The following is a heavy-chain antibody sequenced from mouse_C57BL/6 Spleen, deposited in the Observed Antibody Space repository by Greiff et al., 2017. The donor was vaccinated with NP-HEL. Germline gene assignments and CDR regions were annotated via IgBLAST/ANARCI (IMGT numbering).Heavy chain of an antibody. CDR1: GFTFSDYY. V-gene: IGHV5-12*01. Sequence: EVKLMESGGGLVQPGGSLKLSCAASGFTFSDYYMYWVRQTPEKRLEWVAYISNGGGSTYYPDTVKGRFTISRDNAKNTLYLQMSRLKSEDTAMYYCAFGSDYAMDYWGQGTSVTVSS. CDR3: AFGSDYAMDY. J-gene: IGHJ4*01. CDR2: ISNGGGST.